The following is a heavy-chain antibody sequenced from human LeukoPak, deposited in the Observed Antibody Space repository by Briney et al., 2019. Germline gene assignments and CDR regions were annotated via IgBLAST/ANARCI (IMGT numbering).Heavy chain of an antibody. Sequence: GASVKVSCKASGYTFTSYYMHWVRQAPGQGLEWMGIINPSGGSTSYAQKFQGRVTMTRDMSTSTVYMELSSLRSEDTAVYYCARDPFYGGNGLRAFDIWGQGTMVTVSS. CDR1: GYTFTSYY. D-gene: IGHD4-23*01. V-gene: IGHV1-46*01. CDR2: INPSGGST. CDR3: ARDPFYGGNGLRAFDI. J-gene: IGHJ3*02.